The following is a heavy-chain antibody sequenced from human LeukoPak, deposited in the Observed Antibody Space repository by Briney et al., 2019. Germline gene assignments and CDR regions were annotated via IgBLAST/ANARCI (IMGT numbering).Heavy chain of an antibody. V-gene: IGHV3-21*01. CDR1: GFTFSSYS. CDR3: ARDVMVRGSWFDP. Sequence: GGSLRLSCAASGFTFSSYSMNWVRQAPGKRLEWVSSISSSSSYIYYADSVKGRFTISRDNAKNSLYLQMNSLRAEDTAVYYCARDVMVRGSWFDPWGQGTLVTVSS. D-gene: IGHD3-10*01. CDR2: ISSSSSYI. J-gene: IGHJ5*02.